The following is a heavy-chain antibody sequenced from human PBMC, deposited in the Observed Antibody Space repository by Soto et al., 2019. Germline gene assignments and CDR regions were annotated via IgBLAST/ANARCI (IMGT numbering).Heavy chain of an antibody. CDR2: IKQEGSEK. CDR1: GFTFGSYW. V-gene: IGHV3-7*01. D-gene: IGHD6-13*01. Sequence: EVQLVESGGGLVQPGGSLKLSFAASGFTFGSYWMSWVRQAPVKGLEWVGNIKQEGSEKNYVDFMEGRFTISRDNAENSLYLQMNSLRAEDTAVYYCARIASAGRGWDVWGQGTTVVVSS. J-gene: IGHJ6*02. CDR3: ARIASAGRGWDV.